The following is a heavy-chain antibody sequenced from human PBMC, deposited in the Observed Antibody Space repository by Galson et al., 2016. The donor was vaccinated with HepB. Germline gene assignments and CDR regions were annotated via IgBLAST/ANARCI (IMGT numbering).Heavy chain of an antibody. J-gene: IGHJ4*02. CDR1: GFTFFSYG. V-gene: IGHV3-30*18. CDR3: AKGPPWIANVKVFYFDY. CDR2: ISYDGSYK. Sequence: SLRLSCAASGFTFFSYGMHWVRQAPGKGPEWVALISYDGSYKYYADPVKGQFTISRDNYLNTLSLQVNSLRADDTAVYYCAKGPPWIANVKVFYFDYWGQGILVTVSS. D-gene: IGHD2-21*01.